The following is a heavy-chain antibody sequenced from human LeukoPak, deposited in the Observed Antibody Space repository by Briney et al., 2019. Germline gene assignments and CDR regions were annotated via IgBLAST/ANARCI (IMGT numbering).Heavy chain of an antibody. CDR1: EFTFSSYS. V-gene: IGHV3-48*04. D-gene: IGHD4-23*01. CDR2: ISSSGTSI. Sequence: GGSLRLSCAASEFTFSSYSMCWVRQAPGKGLEWVSYISSSGTSIYYANSVRGRFTISRDNAKNSLYLQMNSLRAEDTALYYCARDVTYHGGDWFDPWGQGTLVTVSS. J-gene: IGHJ5*02. CDR3: ARDVTYHGGDWFDP.